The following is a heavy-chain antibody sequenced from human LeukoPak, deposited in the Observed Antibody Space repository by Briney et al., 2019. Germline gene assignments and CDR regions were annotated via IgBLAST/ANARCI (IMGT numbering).Heavy chain of an antibody. V-gene: IGHV4-59*01. CDR3: ARGGGYCSSTSCHTNWFDP. D-gene: IGHD2-2*02. Sequence: PSETLSLTCTVSGGSISSYYWSWLRQPPGKGLEGIGYIYYSGSTNYNPSLKSRVTISVDTSKNQSSLKLSSVTAADTAVYYCARGGGYCSSTSCHTNWFDPWGQGTLVTVSS. CDR1: GGSISSYY. CDR2: IYYSGST. J-gene: IGHJ5*02.